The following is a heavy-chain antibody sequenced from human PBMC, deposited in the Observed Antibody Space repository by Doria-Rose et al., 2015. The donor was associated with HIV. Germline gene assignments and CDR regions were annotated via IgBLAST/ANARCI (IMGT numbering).Heavy chain of an antibody. Sequence: QITLKESGPVLVKPTETLTLTCTVSGVSLSSPGLGVSWIRQPPGKALEWLANILSDDDRSYTTSLMSRLTISRGTSKSQVVLTMTDMDPVDTATYYCARIKSSRWYHKYYFDFWGQGTLVIVSA. J-gene: IGHJ4*02. CDR2: ILSDDDR. D-gene: IGHD6-13*01. V-gene: IGHV2-26*01. CDR1: GVSLSSPGLG. CDR3: ARIKSSRWYHKYYFDF.